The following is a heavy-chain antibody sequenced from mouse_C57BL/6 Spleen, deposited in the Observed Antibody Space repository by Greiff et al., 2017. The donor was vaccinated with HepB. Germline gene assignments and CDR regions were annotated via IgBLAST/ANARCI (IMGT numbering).Heavy chain of an antibody. Sequence: VHVKQSGAELVRPGSSVKMSCKTSGYTFTSYGINWVKQRPGQGLEWIGYIYIGNGYTEYNEKFKGKATLTSDTSSSTAYMQLSSLTSEDSAIYFCARGYGSSYWYFDVWGTGTTVTVSS. J-gene: IGHJ1*03. V-gene: IGHV1-58*01. CDR3: ARGYGSSYWYFDV. CDR1: GYTFTSYG. D-gene: IGHD1-1*01. CDR2: IYIGNGYT.